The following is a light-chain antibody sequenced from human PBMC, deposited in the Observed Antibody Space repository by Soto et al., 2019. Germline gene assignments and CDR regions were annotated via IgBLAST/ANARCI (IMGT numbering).Light chain of an antibody. CDR3: FLSYNEVLDWV. V-gene: IGLV7-46*01. CDR1: TGAVTSGHY. Sequence: QAVVTQEPSLTVSPGGTVTLTCGSSTGAVTSGHYAYWLQQKPGQAPRTLIYDTSNKHSWTPARFSGSLLGDKAALTLSGAQPEDEAEYYCFLSYNEVLDWVFGGGTKVTVL. J-gene: IGLJ3*02. CDR2: DTS.